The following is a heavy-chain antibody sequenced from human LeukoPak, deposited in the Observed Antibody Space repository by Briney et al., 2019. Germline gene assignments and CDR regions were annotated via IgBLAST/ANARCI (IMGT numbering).Heavy chain of an antibody. CDR1: GFTVSSNY. V-gene: IGHV3-53*01. D-gene: IGHD1-26*01. J-gene: IGHJ3*02. CDR3: ARTIVGNGHDAFDI. CDR2: IYSDGST. Sequence: GGSLRLSCAASGFTVSSNYMSWVRQAPGKGLEWVSIIYSDGSTYYAHSVKGRFTTSRDNSKNMLSLQMNSLRAEDTAVYYCARTIVGNGHDAFDIWGQGTMVTVSS.